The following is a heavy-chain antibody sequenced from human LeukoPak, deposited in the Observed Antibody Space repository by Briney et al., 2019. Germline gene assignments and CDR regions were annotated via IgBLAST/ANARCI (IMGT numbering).Heavy chain of an antibody. CDR3: VRVRHPTGGPWVVGQTAYFQQ. Sequence: SETLSLTYTVSGGSISSNLDYWGWLRQPPGKGLDWIGSLYYSGTTYYNPSLESRVTISVDTSKNQFSLKLSSVTAADTAVYYCVRVRHPTGGPWVVGQTAYFQQWSQGTLVTVSS. J-gene: IGHJ1*01. V-gene: IGHV4-39*01. CDR2: LYYSGTT. D-gene: IGHD2-2*01. CDR1: GGSISSNLDY.